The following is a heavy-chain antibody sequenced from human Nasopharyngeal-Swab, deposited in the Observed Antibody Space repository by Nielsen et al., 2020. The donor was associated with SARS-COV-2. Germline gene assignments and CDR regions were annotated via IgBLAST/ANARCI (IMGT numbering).Heavy chain of an antibody. V-gene: IGHV3-7*01. Sequence: GESLKISCAASGFTFSNYWMSWVRQAPGKGLEWVANIKQDGSEIYYVDSLKGRFTISRDNAKNSPYLQMNSLRAEDTAVYYCARLKYDFWNGPPEDYWGQGTLVTVSS. CDR2: IKQDGSEI. CDR1: GFTFSNYW. J-gene: IGHJ4*02. CDR3: ARLKYDFWNGPPEDY. D-gene: IGHD3-3*01.